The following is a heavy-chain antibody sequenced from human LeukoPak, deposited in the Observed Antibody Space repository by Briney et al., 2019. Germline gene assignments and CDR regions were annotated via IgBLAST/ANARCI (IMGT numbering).Heavy chain of an antibody. CDR2: ISGSGGST. D-gene: IGHD3-10*01. J-gene: IGHJ4*02. CDR3: AKEILDYTSGSPGDY. CDR1: GFTFSSYA. Sequence: GGSLRLSCAASGFTFSSYAMSWVRQAPGKGLEWVSAISGSGGSTYYADSVEGRFTISRDNSKNTLYLQMNSLRAEDTALYLCAKEILDYTSGSPGDYWGQGTLVTVSS. V-gene: IGHV3-23*01.